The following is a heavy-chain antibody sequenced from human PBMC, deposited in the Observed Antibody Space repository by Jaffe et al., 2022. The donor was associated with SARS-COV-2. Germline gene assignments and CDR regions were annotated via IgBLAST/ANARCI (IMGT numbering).Heavy chain of an antibody. V-gene: IGHV1-3*01. CDR2: INAISGNT. J-gene: IGHJ4*02. Sequence: QVHFVQSGAEVKKPGASVRLSCKASGYTFTNYATHWVRQAPGQSLEWVGYINAISGNTRYSEKFQGRVTMTRDTSAKTAFMDLSRLRSEDTAMYYCATYSSSSYDYYFDSWGQGTPVTVSS. CDR3: ATYSSSSYDYYFDS. CDR1: GYTFTNYA. D-gene: IGHD6-13*01.